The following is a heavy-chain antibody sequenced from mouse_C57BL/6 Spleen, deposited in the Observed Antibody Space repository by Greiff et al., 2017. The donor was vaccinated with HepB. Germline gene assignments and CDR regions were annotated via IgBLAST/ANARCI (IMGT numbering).Heavy chain of an antibody. Sequence: QVQLQQSGAELVMPGASVKLSCKASGYTFTSYWMHWVKQRPGQGLEWIGEIDPSDSYTNYNQKFKGKSTLTVDKSSSTAYMQLSSLTSEDSAVYYCARGDDYDGSWFAYWGQGTLVTVSA. CDR3: ARGDDYDGSWFAY. V-gene: IGHV1-69*01. J-gene: IGHJ3*01. CDR1: GYTFTSYW. D-gene: IGHD2-4*01. CDR2: IDPSDSYT.